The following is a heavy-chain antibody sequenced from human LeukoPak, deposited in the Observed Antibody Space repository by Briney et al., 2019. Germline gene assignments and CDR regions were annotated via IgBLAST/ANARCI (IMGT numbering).Heavy chain of an antibody. CDR3: ARDEGIAVAPAIDY. CDR1: GYTFTSYG. V-gene: IGHV1-18*01. J-gene: IGHJ4*02. Sequence: ASVKVSCKASGYTFTSYGISWVRQAPGQGLEWMGWINTYNDNTKSAQKLQGRVTITRDTSASTAYMELSSLRSEDTAVYYCARDEGIAVAPAIDYWGQGTLVTVSS. CDR2: INTYNDNT. D-gene: IGHD6-19*01.